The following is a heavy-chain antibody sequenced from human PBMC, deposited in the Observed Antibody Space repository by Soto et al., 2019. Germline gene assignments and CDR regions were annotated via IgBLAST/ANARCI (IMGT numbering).Heavy chain of an antibody. J-gene: IGHJ4*02. CDR2: IYYSGST. V-gene: IGHV4-59*08. D-gene: IGHD4-17*01. Sequence: SETLSLTCAVYGGSFSSFYWSWIRQPPGKGLEWIGYIYYSGSTNYNPSLKSRVTISVDTSQNQFSLKLSSMTAADTAVYYCARRYGRYFDCWGQGTLVTVSS. CDR3: ARRYGRYFDC. CDR1: GGSFSSFY.